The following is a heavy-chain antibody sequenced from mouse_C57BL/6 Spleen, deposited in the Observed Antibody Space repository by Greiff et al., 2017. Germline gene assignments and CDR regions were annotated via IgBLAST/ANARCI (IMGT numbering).Heavy chain of an antibody. J-gene: IGHJ2*01. CDR2: IYPGSGNT. Sequence: VQLQQSGPELVKPGASVKISCKASGYSFTSYYIHWVKQRPGQGLEWIGWIYPGSGNTKYNEKFKGKATLTAETSSSTAYMQLSSLTSEDSAVYYCARSAGSRYYFDYWGQGTTLTVSS. CDR1: GYSFTSYY. CDR3: ARSAGSRYYFDY. D-gene: IGHD1-1*01. V-gene: IGHV1-66*01.